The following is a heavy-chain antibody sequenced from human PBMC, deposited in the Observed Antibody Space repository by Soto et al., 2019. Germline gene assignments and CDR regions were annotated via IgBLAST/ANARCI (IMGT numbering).Heavy chain of an antibody. CDR1: GGSISSYY. CDR3: ARDPRTAAAS. CDR2: IYYSGST. V-gene: IGHV4-59*12. J-gene: IGHJ5*02. Sequence: SETLSLTCTVSGGSISSYYWSWIRQPPGKGLEWIGYIYYSGSTNYNPSLKSRVTISVDTSKNQFSPKLSSVTAADTAVYYCARDPRTAAASWGQGTLVTVSS. D-gene: IGHD6-13*01.